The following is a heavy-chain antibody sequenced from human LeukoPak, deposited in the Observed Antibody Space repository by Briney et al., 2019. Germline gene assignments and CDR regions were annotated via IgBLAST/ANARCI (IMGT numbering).Heavy chain of an antibody. CDR1: GFTFSSYW. CDR2: KKQDGSEK. Sequence: GGSLRLFCAASGFTFSSYWVSWVRQAPGKGLEWVANKKQDGSEKYYVDSVKGRFTIQRDNAKNSLYLKMQSGSAEHTRILFCASDAGDYSFDYWGQGTLVTVSS. V-gene: IGHV3-7*05. CDR3: ASDAGDYSFDY. D-gene: IGHD4-17*01. J-gene: IGHJ4*02.